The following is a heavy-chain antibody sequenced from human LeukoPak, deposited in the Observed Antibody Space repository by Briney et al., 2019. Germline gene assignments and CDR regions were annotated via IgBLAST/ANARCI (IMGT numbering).Heavy chain of an antibody. J-gene: IGHJ4*02. CDR1: GYSFTSYW. CDR3: ARVDLYCSSTSCYSFDY. CDR2: IYPGDSDT. V-gene: IGHV5-51*01. Sequence: GESLKISCKGFGYSFTSYWIAWVRQMPGKGLEWMGMIYPGDSDTRYSPSFQGQVTISVDKSMSIVYLQWSSLKASDTAMYYCARVDLYCSSTSCYSFDYWGQGTLVTVSS. D-gene: IGHD2-2*01.